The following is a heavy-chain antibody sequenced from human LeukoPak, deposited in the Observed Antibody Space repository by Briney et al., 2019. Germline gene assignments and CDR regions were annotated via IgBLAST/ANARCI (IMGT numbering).Heavy chain of an antibody. D-gene: IGHD3-9*01. Sequence: PGGSLRLSCAASGFTFSSYAMSWVRQAPGKGLEWVSAISGSGGSTYYADSVKGRFTISRDNSKDTLYLQMNSLRAEDTAVYYCAKGPRGRYFDWLNWFDPWGQGTLVTVSS. CDR3: AKGPRGRYFDWLNWFDP. CDR2: ISGSGGST. J-gene: IGHJ5*02. CDR1: GFTFSSYA. V-gene: IGHV3-23*01.